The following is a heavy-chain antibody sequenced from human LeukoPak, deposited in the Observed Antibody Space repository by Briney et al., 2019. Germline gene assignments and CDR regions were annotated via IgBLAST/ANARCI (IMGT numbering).Heavy chain of an antibody. V-gene: IGHV1-69*05. CDR2: ITPIFGTA. CDR1: GGTFSSYA. Sequence: SVKVSCKASGGTFSSYAISWVRQAPGQGLEWMGRITPIFGTANYAQKFQGRVTITTDGSTSTAYMELSSLRSEDTAVYYCARDSSGWYRYYFDYWGQGTLVTVSS. D-gene: IGHD6-19*01. J-gene: IGHJ4*02. CDR3: ARDSSGWYRYYFDY.